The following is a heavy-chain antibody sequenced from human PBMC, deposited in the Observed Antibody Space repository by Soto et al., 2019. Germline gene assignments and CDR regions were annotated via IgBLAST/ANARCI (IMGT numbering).Heavy chain of an antibody. D-gene: IGHD3-3*01. CDR1: GDFISRGGYY. CDR3: ASYDFWSGYYLS. V-gene: IGHV4-31*03. J-gene: IGHJ5*02. CDR2: IFYNGSA. Sequence: PSETLSLTCTVSGDFISRGGYYWNWIRQHPGKGLEWIGYIFYNGSAYYNPSLKSRVSISMDTSKNQFSLKLISVTAADTAMYYCASYDFWSGYYLSWGQGTLVTVSS.